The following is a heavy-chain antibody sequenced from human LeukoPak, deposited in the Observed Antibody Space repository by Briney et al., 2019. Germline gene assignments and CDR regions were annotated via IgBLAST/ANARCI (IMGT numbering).Heavy chain of an antibody. CDR3: AKGNDILTGSPFDY. CDR2: ISGSGGST. D-gene: IGHD3-9*01. V-gene: IGHV3-23*01. J-gene: IGHJ4*02. Sequence: GESLRLSCAASGRTFGSYAMSWVRKAPGKGQEWVSAISGSGGSTYYADSVKGRFTISRDNSKNTLYLQMNSLRAEDTAVYYCAKGNDILTGSPFDYWGQGTLVTVSS. CDR1: GRTFGSYA.